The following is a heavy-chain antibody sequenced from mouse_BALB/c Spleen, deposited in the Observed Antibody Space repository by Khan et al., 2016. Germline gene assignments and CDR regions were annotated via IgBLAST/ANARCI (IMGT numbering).Heavy chain of an antibody. Sequence: QVQLKESGPGLVQPSQSLSITCTVSGFSLTSYGVHWVRQSPGKGLEWLGVIWSGGSTDYNAAFISRLSISKDNSKSQVFFKMNSLQANDTAIYYCARNYGNYVRYAMDYWGQGTSVTVSS. CDR2: IWSGGST. V-gene: IGHV2-2*02. D-gene: IGHD2-1*01. CDR3: ARNYGNYVRYAMDY. J-gene: IGHJ4*01. CDR1: GFSLTSYG.